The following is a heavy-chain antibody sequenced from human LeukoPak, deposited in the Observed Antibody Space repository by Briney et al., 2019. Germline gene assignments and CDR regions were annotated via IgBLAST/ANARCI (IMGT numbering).Heavy chain of an antibody. CDR1: GFTFSSYW. CDR3: ARDPSWGGYYTFDY. J-gene: IGHJ4*02. V-gene: IGHV3-7*01. CDR2: IKQDGSEK. Sequence: GGSLRLSCAASGFTFSSYWMSWVRQAPGKGLEWVANIKQDGSEKYYVGSVKGRFTISRDNAKNSLYLQMNSLRAEDTAVYYCARDPSWGGYYTFDYWGQGTLVTVSS. D-gene: IGHD3-3*01.